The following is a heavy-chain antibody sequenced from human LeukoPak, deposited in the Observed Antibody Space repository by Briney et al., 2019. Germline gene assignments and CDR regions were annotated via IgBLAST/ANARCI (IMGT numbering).Heavy chain of an antibody. CDR3: ARDLRVTMVRGATNWFDP. CDR1: GFTVSSNY. CDR2: IYSGGST. Sequence: PGGSLRLSCAASGFTVSSNYRSWVRQAPGKGLEWVSVIYSGGSTYYADSVKGRFTISRDNSKNTLYLQMNSLRAEDTAVYYCARDLRVTMVRGATNWFDPWGQGTLVTVSS. J-gene: IGHJ5*02. V-gene: IGHV3-53*01. D-gene: IGHD3-10*01.